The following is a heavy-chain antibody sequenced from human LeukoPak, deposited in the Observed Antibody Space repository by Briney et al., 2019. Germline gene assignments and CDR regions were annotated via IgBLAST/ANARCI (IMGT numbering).Heavy chain of an antibody. Sequence: PSETLSLTCAVYGGSFSGYFWSWIRQSPGKGLEWFGEVDDRGNIFYNPSLKSRVTISADTSKSQFSLTLRSVTAADTAVYYCARKWVHNTLDIWGQGTLVTVSS. D-gene: IGHD2-15*01. V-gene: IGHV4-34*01. CDR2: VDDRGNI. CDR1: GGSFSGYF. J-gene: IGHJ3*02. CDR3: ARKWVHNTLDI.